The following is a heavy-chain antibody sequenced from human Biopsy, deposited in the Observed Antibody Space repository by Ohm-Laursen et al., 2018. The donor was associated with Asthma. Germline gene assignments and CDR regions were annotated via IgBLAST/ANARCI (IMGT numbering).Heavy chain of an antibody. CDR3: AQSADYYDSTDYLDF. D-gene: IGHD3-22*01. CDR2: ISWNSGNI. J-gene: IGHJ4*01. V-gene: IGHV3-9*01. CDR1: GFSFADCA. Sequence: SLRLSCSASGFSFADCAMHWVRQAPGKGLEWVSSISWNSGNIDYADSVKGRFTISRDNAKNSLYLQMQSLRPEDTAFYYCAQSADYYDSTDYLDFWGRGTLVTVSS.